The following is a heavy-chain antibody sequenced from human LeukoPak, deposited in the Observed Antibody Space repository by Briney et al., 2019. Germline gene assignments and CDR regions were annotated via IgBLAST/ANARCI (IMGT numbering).Heavy chain of an antibody. V-gene: IGHV3-23*01. Sequence: GGSLRLSCAASGFTFSSYALTWVRQAPGKGLEWVSTVSGSGGSTYYTDSVKGRFTISRDNAKNSLYLQMNSLRAEDTAVYYCARDTPYYYGSGSPIMDVWGQGTTVTVSS. CDR2: VSGSGGST. CDR3: ARDTPYYYGSGSPIMDV. J-gene: IGHJ6*02. CDR1: GFTFSSYA. D-gene: IGHD3-10*01.